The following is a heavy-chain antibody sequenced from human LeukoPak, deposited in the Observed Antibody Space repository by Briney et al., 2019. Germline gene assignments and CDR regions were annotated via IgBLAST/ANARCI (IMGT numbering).Heavy chain of an antibody. CDR2: IIPIFGTA. Sequence: EASVKVSCKASGGTFSSYAISWVRQAPGQGLEWMGGIIPIFGTANYAQKFRGRVTITADESTSTAYMELSSLRSEDTAVYYCARGQWGYSYASDYYYYYMDVWGKGTTVTVSS. D-gene: IGHD5-18*01. CDR3: ARGQWGYSYASDYYYYYMDV. V-gene: IGHV1-69*13. CDR1: GGTFSSYA. J-gene: IGHJ6*03.